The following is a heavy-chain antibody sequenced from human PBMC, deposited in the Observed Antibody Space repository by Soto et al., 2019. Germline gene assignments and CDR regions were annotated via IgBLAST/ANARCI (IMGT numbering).Heavy chain of an antibody. CDR1: GGTFSSYA. D-gene: IGHD3-3*01. V-gene: IGHV1-69*13. CDR2: IIPIFGTA. CDR3: ARDHDPSDFWSGYYVY. J-gene: IGHJ4*02. Sequence: ASVKVSCKASGGTFSSYAISWVRQAPGQGLEWMGGIIPIFGTANYAQKFQGRVTITADESTSTAYMELSSLRSEDTAVYYCARDHDPSDFWSGYYVYWGQGTLVTVSS.